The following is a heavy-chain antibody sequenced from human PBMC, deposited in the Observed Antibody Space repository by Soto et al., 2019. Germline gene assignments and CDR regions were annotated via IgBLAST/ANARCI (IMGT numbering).Heavy chain of an antibody. V-gene: IGHV4-59*01. CDR3: ARVTDYGDYSLDP. Sequence: SETRSLTCTVSGGSISSYYWSWIRQPPGKGLEWIGYIYYSGSTNYNPSLKSRVTISVDTSKNQFSLKLSSVTAADTAVYYCARVTDYGDYSLDPSGQGTLVTVSS. J-gene: IGHJ5*02. D-gene: IGHD4-17*01. CDR2: IYYSGST. CDR1: GGSISSYY.